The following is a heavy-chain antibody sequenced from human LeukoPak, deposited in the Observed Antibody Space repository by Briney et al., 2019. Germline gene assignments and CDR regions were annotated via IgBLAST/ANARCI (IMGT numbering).Heavy chain of an antibody. Sequence: PGGSLRLSCAASGFTFSSYGMHWVRQAPGKGLEWVAVIWYDGRNKYYADSVKGRFTISRDNSKNTLYLQMNSLRAEDTAVYYCAKVDSMIVELGAFDIWGQGTMVTVSS. D-gene: IGHD3-22*01. CDR3: AKVDSMIVELGAFDI. V-gene: IGHV3-33*06. J-gene: IGHJ3*02. CDR2: IWYDGRNK. CDR1: GFTFSSYG.